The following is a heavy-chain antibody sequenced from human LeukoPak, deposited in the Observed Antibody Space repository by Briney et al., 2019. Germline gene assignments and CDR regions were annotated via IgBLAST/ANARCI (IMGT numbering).Heavy chain of an antibody. CDR2: IYYSGTT. CDR3: ASIVGATGDFDY. J-gene: IGHJ4*02. V-gene: IGHV4-31*03. CDR1: GGSISSGGYY. D-gene: IGHD1-26*01. Sequence: PSETLSLTCTVSGGSISSGGYYWSWIRQHPGKGLEWIGYIYYSGTTYSNPSLRSRLTISVDTSKNQFSLKLSSVTAADTAVYYCASIVGATGDFDYWGQGTLVTVSS.